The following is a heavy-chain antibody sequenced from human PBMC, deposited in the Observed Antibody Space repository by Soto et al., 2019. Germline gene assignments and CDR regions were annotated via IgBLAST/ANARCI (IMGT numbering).Heavy chain of an antibody. CDR1: GFTFSSYA. CDR2: ISGSGGST. J-gene: IGHJ5*02. Sequence: KLSCAASGFTFSSYAMSWVRQAPGKGLEWVSAISGSGGSTYYADSVKGRFTISRDNSKNTLYLQMNSLRAEDTAVYYCAKDERPYDSSGTDRDWFDPWGQGTLVTVSS. D-gene: IGHD3-22*01. CDR3: AKDERPYDSSGTDRDWFDP. V-gene: IGHV3-23*01.